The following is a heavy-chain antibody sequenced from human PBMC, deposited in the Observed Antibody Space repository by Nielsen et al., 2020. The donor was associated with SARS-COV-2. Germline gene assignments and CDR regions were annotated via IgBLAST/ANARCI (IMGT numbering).Heavy chain of an antibody. CDR2: ISSSSSTI. Sequence: GESLKISCAASGSTFSSYSMNWVRQAPGKGLEWVSYISSSSSTIYYADSVKGRFTISRDNAKNSLYLQMNSLRDEDTAVYYCARPQDAEYYDSSGGMDVWGQGTTVTVSS. CDR1: GSTFSSYS. J-gene: IGHJ6*02. V-gene: IGHV3-48*02. D-gene: IGHD3-22*01. CDR3: ARPQDAEYYDSSGGMDV.